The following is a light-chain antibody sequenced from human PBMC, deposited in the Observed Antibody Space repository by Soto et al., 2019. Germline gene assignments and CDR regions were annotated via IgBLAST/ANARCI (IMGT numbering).Light chain of an antibody. CDR2: AAS. V-gene: IGKV1-8*01. CDR1: QGIISY. CDR3: PHYYSHPRT. J-gene: IGKJ1*01. Sequence: IRMTEAAASFSATTGDRVTITCLAIQGIISYLALYQQKPGKAAKSLIYAASTLQSGVPSRFSGSGSGTDFTLTISCLQSEDCTTYYCPHYYSHPRTFAQRTKV.